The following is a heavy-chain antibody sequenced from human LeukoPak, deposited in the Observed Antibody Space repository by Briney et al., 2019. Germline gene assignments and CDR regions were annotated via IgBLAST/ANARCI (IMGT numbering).Heavy chain of an antibody. CDR3: AKDLSRSYGDYGTSGAFDI. CDR1: GFTFSSYA. D-gene: IGHD4-17*01. CDR2: IRGSGGST. Sequence: GGSLRLSCAASGFTFSSYAMSWVRQAPGKGLEWVSVIRGSGGSTDYADSVKGRFTISRDNSKNTLYLQMNSLRAEDTAVYYCAKDLSRSYGDYGTSGAFDIWGQGTMVTVSS. V-gene: IGHV3-23*01. J-gene: IGHJ3*02.